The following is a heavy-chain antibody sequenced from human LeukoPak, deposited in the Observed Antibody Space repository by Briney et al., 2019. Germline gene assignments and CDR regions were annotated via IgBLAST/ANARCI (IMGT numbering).Heavy chain of an antibody. J-gene: IGHJ5*02. Sequence: GGSLRLSCAASGLTFSNFAMSWVRQAPGKGLQWVSGLSSGGRSTFYTDSVKGRFTISRDNSKNTLYLQMNSLRADDTAVYYCAKDQGVGVSNWFDPWGQGTLVTVSS. CDR1: GLTFSNFA. D-gene: IGHD1-26*01. CDR3: AKDQGVGVSNWFDP. V-gene: IGHV3-23*01. CDR2: LSSGGRST.